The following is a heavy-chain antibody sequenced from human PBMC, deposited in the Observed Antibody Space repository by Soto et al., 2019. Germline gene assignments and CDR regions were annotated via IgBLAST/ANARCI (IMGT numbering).Heavy chain of an antibody. Sequence: ASVKVSCKASGYSFTSYDINWVRQATGQGLEWMGWMNPNSGNTGYAQKFQGRVTMTRNTSISTAYMELSSLRSEDTAVYYCARNLWFGELYLGYWGQGTLVTVSS. CDR3: ARNLWFGELYLGY. J-gene: IGHJ4*02. V-gene: IGHV1-8*01. CDR2: MNPNSGNT. D-gene: IGHD3-10*01. CDR1: GYSFTSYD.